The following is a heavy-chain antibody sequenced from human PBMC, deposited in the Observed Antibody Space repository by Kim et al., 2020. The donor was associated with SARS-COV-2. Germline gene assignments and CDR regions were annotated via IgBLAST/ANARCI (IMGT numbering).Heavy chain of an antibody. J-gene: IGHJ4*02. CDR2: INHSGST. D-gene: IGHD6-6*01. Sequence: SETLSLTCAVYGGSFSGYYWSWIRQPPGKGLELIGEINHSGSTNYNPSLKSRVTISVDTSKNQFSLKLSSVTAADTAVYYCARGQARIAARPDFDYWGQGTLVTVSS. CDR3: ARGQARIAARPDFDY. CDR1: GGSFSGYY. V-gene: IGHV4-34*01.